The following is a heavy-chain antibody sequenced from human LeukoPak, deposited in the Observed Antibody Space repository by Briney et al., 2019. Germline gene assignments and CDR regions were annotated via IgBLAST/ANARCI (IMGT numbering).Heavy chain of an antibody. Sequence: QSWVSLRLSCAASGFTFSSYGMHWVRQAPGKGLEWVAVRWYDGSNKNYSDSVKGRFTISRVNAKNTLYLQINSLRAEDTAVYYCASAWGAFNWGQGTLVSVSS. CDR2: RWYDGSNK. V-gene: IGHV3-33*03. CDR1: GFTFSSYG. J-gene: IGHJ4*02. CDR3: ASAWGAFN. D-gene: IGHD3-16*01.